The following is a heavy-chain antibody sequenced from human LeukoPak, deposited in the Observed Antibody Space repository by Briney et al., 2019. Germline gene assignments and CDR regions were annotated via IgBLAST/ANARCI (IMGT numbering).Heavy chain of an antibody. CDR3: ARYFLDWSYDAFDI. D-gene: IGHD3-9*01. CDR1: GFTFSSYS. V-gene: IGHV3-21*01. CDR2: ISSSSSYI. J-gene: IGHJ3*02. Sequence: GGSLRLSCAASGFTFSSYSMNWVRQAPGKGLEWVSSISSSSSYIYYADSVKGRFTISRDNAKNSLYLQMNSLRAEDTAVYYCARYFLDWSYDAFDIWGQGTMVTVSS.